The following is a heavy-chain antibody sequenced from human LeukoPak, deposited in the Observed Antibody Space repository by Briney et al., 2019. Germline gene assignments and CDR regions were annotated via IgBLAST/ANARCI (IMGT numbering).Heavy chain of an antibody. V-gene: IGHV3-30*03. CDR3: ALLAIAVAGTSDAFDI. D-gene: IGHD6-19*01. Sequence: GGSLRLSCAASGFTFSSYGMHWVRQAPGKGLEWVAVISYDGSNKYYADSVKGRFTISRDNSKNTLYLQMNSLRAEDTAVYYCALLAIAVAGTSDAFDIWGQGTMVTVSS. CDR1: GFTFSSYG. J-gene: IGHJ3*02. CDR2: ISYDGSNK.